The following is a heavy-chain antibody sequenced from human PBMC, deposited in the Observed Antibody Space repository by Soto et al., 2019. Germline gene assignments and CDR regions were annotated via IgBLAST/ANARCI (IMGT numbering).Heavy chain of an antibody. Sequence: SETRSLTCCLSAGAIGGYCWSWSRPPPGKAPEWIGYVSYSGNTDYHPSLNSRVSISIATSKNQFSLKIISVTAADTAVYYCARHGSDSGWFFFDPWGQGALVTVSS. CDR2: VSYSGNT. D-gene: IGHD6-19*01. V-gene: IGHV4-59*08. J-gene: IGHJ5*02. CDR3: ARHGSDSGWFFFDP. CDR1: AGAIGGYC.